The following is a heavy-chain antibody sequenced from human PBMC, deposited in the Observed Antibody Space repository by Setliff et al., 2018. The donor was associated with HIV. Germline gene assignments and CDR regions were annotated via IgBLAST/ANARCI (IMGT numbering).Heavy chain of an antibody. CDR1: GGSISSYY. Sequence: PSETLSLTCTVSGGSISSYYWSWIRQPPEKGLEWIGYIYDRGGTNYNPSLKSRVTISLDTSKNQLSLKLNSVTAADTAVYYCARADCSGGSCYSPGYWGQGTLVTVSS. J-gene: IGHJ4*02. CDR3: ARADCSGGSCYSPGY. V-gene: IGHV4-59*01. CDR2: IYDRGGT. D-gene: IGHD2-15*01.